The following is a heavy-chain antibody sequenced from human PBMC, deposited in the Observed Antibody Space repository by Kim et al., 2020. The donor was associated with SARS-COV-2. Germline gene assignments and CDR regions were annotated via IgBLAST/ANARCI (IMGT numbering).Heavy chain of an antibody. CDR2: IKQDGSEK. Sequence: GGSLRLSCAASAFTFSSYWMSWVRQAPGKGLEWVANIKQDGSEKYYVDSVKGRFTISRDNAKNSLYLQMNSLRAEDTAVYYCARYSGDIVVVPAAGGFD. D-gene: IGHD2-2*01. CDR1: AFTFSSYW. V-gene: IGHV3-7*01. CDR3: ARYSGDIVVVPAAGGFD. J-gene: IGHJ4*01.